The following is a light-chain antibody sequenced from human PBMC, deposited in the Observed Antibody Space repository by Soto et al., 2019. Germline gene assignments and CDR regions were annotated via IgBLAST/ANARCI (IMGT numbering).Light chain of an antibody. CDR2: DDS. J-gene: IGLJ2*01. CDR3: QVWESSSDQVV. CDR1: NIGTKS. V-gene: IGLV3-21*02. Sequence: SYELTQPPSVSVAPGQTAKITCGGNNIGTKSVHWYQQKAGQAPVLVVHDDSDRPSGIPERFSGSNSANTATLTISGVEAGDEADYYCQVWESSSDQVVFAGGTKLTV.